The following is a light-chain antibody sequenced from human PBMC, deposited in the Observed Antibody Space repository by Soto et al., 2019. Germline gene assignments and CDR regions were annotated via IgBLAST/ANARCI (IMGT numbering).Light chain of an antibody. Sequence: QSAVTQPASVSGSPGQSITISCTGTSSDVAFYNHVSWYQQHPGKAPKLLIYEVNNRPSGVSHRFSGSKSGNTASLTISGLQAEDEADYYCSSFASTHTYVFGTGTKVTVL. V-gene: IGLV2-14*01. CDR2: EVN. CDR3: SSFASTHTYV. J-gene: IGLJ1*01. CDR1: SSDVAFYNH.